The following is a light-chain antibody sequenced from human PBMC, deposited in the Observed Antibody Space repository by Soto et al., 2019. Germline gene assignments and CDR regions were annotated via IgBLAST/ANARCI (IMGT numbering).Light chain of an antibody. CDR1: QRISRY. Sequence: DIQMTQSPSSLSASVGDRVTITCRASQRISRYLNWYQQKPGKAPKLLIYAASTLQSGVPSRFSGSGSGTVFTLTISSLQPEDFATYYCQHYNSYSEAFGQGTKVDIK. V-gene: IGKV1-39*01. CDR2: AAS. CDR3: QHYNSYSEA. J-gene: IGKJ1*01.